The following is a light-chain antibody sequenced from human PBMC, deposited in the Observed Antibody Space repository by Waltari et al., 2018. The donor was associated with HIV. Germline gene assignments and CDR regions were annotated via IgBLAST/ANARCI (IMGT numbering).Light chain of an antibody. CDR1: QRIITY. Sequence: DLQVTQYPSAPSAPVGDGVTYSCRASQRIITYLNWYQPKPGKTPELLIYAASNLRNGVPSRFSGSGSGTDFTFNISSLQPEDFATYYCQQTYRDWTFGQGTKVEIK. CDR3: QQTYRDWT. J-gene: IGKJ1*01. V-gene: IGKV1-39*01. CDR2: AAS.